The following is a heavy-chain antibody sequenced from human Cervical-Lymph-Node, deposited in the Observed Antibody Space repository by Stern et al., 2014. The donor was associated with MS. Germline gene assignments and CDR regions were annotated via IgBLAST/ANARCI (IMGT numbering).Heavy chain of an antibody. CDR3: ARDDRTSWYGGMPH. J-gene: IGHJ4*02. V-gene: IGHV3-33*01. Sequence: QVQLVEYGGGAVQPGRSLRLSCATSGFTFSGYGMYLVRQAPGKGLEWVAISWSDGTKEDYADSVKGRFTISRDNSKNTLYLQMTSLRAEDTAVYYCARDDRTSWYGGMPHWGQGTLVTVSS. CDR2: SWSDGTKE. D-gene: IGHD6-13*01. CDR1: GFTFSGYG.